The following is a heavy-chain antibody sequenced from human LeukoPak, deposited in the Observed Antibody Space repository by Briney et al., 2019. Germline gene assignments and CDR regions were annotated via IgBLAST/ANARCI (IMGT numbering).Heavy chain of an antibody. V-gene: IGHV4-39*01. J-gene: IGHJ4*02. CDR1: GGSISSSSYY. Sequence: SETLSLTCTVSGGSISSSSYYWGWIRQPPGKGLEWIGSIYYSGSTYYNPSLKSRVTISVDTSKNRFSLKLSSVTAADTAVYYCARHMKGITMIVVVNFDYWGQGTLVTVSS. CDR3: ARHMKGITMIVVVNFDY. CDR2: IYYSGST. D-gene: IGHD3-22*01.